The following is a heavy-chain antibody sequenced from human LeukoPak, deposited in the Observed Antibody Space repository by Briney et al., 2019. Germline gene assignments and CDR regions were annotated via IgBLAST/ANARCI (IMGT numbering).Heavy chain of an antibody. Sequence: VKVSCKASGFTITTYGLNWVRQAPGQGLEWLGWISAYTGNTKYAQRLQGRVTMTTDTSTSTAYVELRSLRSDDTAVYYCARGKYSSDTDAFDIWGQGTMVTVSS. V-gene: IGHV1-18*01. CDR3: ARGKYSSDTDAFDI. D-gene: IGHD6-25*01. CDR2: ISAYTGNT. CDR1: GFTITTYG. J-gene: IGHJ3*02.